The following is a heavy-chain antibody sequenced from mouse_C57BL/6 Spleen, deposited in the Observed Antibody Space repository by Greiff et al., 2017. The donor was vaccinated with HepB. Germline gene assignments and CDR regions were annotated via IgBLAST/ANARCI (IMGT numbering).Heavy chain of an antibody. D-gene: IGHD1-1*01. CDR1: GYTFTDYN. CDR3: ASEDYYGSSYAMDY. Sequence: VQLQESGPELVKPGASVKMSCKASGYTFTDYNMHWVKQSHGKSLEWIGYINPNNGGTSYNQKFKGKATLTVNKSSSTAYMELRSLTSEDSAVYYCASEDYYGSSYAMDYWGQGTSVTVSS. V-gene: IGHV1-22*01. CDR2: INPNNGGT. J-gene: IGHJ4*01.